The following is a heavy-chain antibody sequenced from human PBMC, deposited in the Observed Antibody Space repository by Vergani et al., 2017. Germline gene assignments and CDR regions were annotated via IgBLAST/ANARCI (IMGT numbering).Heavy chain of an antibody. Sequence: QGQLVESGGGIVQPGRSLTLSCLASRSTFKTYGMHWVRQAPGKGLEWVGLIYYDGSNAYYADSVKGRFTISRDNSKNTLYLQMSSLRAEDTAVYYCARDQVPAAIRLNVGNYMDVWGKGTTVIVSS. CDR1: RSTFKTYG. J-gene: IGHJ6*03. CDR3: ARDQVPAAIRLNVGNYMDV. V-gene: IGHV3-33*01. CDR2: IYYDGSNA. D-gene: IGHD2-2*02.